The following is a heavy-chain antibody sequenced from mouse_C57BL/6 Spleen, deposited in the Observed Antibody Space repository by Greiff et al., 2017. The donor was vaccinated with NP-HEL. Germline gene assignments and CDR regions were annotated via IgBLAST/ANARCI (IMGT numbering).Heavy chain of an antibody. J-gene: IGHJ3*01. D-gene: IGHD2-3*01. CDR2: INPNNGGT. CDR3: ARSSMMVTTPAWFAY. Sequence: VQLKQSGPELVKPGASVKIPCKASGYTFTDYNMDWVKQSHGKSLEWIGDINPNNGGTIYNQKFKGKATLTVDKSSSTAYMELRSLTSEDTAVYYCARSSMMVTTPAWFAYWGQGTLVTVSA. V-gene: IGHV1-18*01. CDR1: GYTFTDYN.